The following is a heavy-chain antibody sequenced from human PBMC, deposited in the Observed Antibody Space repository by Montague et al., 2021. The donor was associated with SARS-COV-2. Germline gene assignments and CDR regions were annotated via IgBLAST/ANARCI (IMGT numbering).Heavy chain of an antibody. CDR1: GDSFNSPKYY. Sequence: SETLSLTCTVSGDSFNSPKYYCAWIRQPPGEGLEWIGSSYYSGTTYDNPSLRSQVTISVDTSKTQLSLKMNSVTAADTAVYYCARGSYGSGSYHAFDIWSQGTVVAVSS. CDR3: ARGSYGSGSYHAFDI. J-gene: IGHJ3*02. D-gene: IGHD3-10*01. V-gene: IGHV4-39*01. CDR2: SYYSGTT.